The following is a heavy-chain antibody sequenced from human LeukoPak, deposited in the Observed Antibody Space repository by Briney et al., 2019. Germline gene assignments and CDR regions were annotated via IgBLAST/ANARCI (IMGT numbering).Heavy chain of an antibody. CDR2: IIPIFGTA. V-gene: IGHV1-69*13. J-gene: IGHJ3*02. CDR1: GGTFSSYA. Sequence: GASVKVSCKASGGTFSSYAISWVRQAPGQGLEWMGGIIPIFGTANYAQKFQGRVTITADESTSTAYMELSSLRSEDTAVYYCASYRVVRGSFHTGVAFDIWGQGTMVTVSS. D-gene: IGHD1-26*01. CDR3: ASYRVVRGSFHTGVAFDI.